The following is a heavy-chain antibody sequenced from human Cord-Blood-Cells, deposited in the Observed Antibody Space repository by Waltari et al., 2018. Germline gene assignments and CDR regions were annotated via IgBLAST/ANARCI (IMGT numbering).Heavy chain of an antibody. D-gene: IGHD6-19*01. Sequence: QLQLQESGPGLVKPSETLSLTCTVSGGSISSSSYYWGWIRQPPGKGLEWIGSIYYSGSTCSNPSLKTRVTISVDTSKNPCSLKLSSVTAADTAVYDCARLAGWYNWFDPWGQGTLVTVSS. CDR3: ARLAGWYNWFDP. CDR1: GGSISSSSYY. V-gene: IGHV4-39*01. CDR2: IYYSGST. J-gene: IGHJ5*02.